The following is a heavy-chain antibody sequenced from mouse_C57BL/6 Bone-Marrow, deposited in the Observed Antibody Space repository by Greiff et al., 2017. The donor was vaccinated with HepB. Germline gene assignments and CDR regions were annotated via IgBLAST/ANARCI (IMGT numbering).Heavy chain of an antibody. D-gene: IGHD2-4*01. Sequence: QVQLQQPGAELVKPGASVKLSCKASGYTFTSYWMQWVKQRPGQGLEWIGEIDPSDSYTNYNQKFKGKATLTVDTSSSTAYMQLSSLTSEDSAVYYCGIYYDYDGNPSFAYWGQGTLVTVSA. CDR1: GYTFTSYW. CDR2: IDPSDSYT. J-gene: IGHJ3*01. V-gene: IGHV1-50*01. CDR3: GIYYDYDGNPSFAY.